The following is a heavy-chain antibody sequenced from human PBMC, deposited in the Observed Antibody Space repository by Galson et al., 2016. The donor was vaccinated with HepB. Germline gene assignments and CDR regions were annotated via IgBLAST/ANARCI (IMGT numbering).Heavy chain of an antibody. D-gene: IGHD5-18*01. CDR1: GGSISSNIYY. CDR2: VYYSGST. J-gene: IGHJ6*02. CDR3: ACADTGRDGYSYGMDV. Sequence: ETLSLTCTVSGGSISSNIYYWGWIRQPPGKGLEWIGSVYYSGSTYYNPSPKSRVTISVDTSKNQFSLKLNSVTAADTAVYYCACADTGRDGYSYGMDVWGQGTTTTVSS. V-gene: IGHV4-39*01.